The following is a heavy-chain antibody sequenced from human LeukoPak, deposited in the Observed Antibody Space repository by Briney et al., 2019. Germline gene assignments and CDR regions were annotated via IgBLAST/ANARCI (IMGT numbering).Heavy chain of an antibody. J-gene: IGHJ3*02. CDR1: GYTFTSYG. CDR3: ARDFLAASFSSDAFDI. CDR2: ISAYNGNT. V-gene: IGHV1-18*01. Sequence: ASVKVSCKASGYTFTSYGISWVRQAPGQGLEWMGWISAYNGNTNYAQKFQGRVTITADESTSIAYMELSSLRSEDTAVYYCARDFLAASFSSDAFDIWGQGTMVAVSS. D-gene: IGHD2-15*01.